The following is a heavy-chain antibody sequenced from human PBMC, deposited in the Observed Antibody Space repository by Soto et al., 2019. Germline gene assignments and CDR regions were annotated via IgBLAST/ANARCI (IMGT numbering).Heavy chain of an antibody. Sequence: QVQLVESGGGVVQPGRSLRLSCAASGFTFSSYGMHWVRQAPGKGLEWVAVISYDGSNKYYADSVKGRFTISRDNSKNTLYLQMNSLRAEDTAAYYCAKIGHYDFWRSSGMDVWGQGTTVTVSS. J-gene: IGHJ6*02. V-gene: IGHV3-30*18. CDR1: GFTFSSYG. D-gene: IGHD3-3*01. CDR3: AKIGHYDFWRSSGMDV. CDR2: ISYDGSNK.